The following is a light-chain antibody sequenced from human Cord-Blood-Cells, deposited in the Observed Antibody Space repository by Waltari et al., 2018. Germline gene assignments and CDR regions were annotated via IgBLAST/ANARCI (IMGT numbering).Light chain of an antibody. CDR2: WAS. CDR3: QQDYSTPIT. V-gene: IGKV4-1*01. J-gene: IGKJ5*01. CDR1: QSVLYSSKNKNY. Sequence: DIVMTQSPDSLAVSLGERATIHCKSSQSVLYSSKNKNYLAWYQQKPGQPPKLLIYWASTRESGVPDRFGGSGSGTDFTLTISSLQAVDVAVYYCQQDYSTPITFGQGTRREIK.